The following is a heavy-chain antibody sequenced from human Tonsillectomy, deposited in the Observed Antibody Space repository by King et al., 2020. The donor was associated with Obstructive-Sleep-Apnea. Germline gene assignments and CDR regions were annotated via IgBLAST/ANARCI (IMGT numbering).Heavy chain of an antibody. CDR3: ARDLFYYNSGTSYEDTFDI. V-gene: IGHV1-18*01. J-gene: IGHJ3*02. CDR1: GYNFKTYG. Sequence: QLVQSVGEVKKPGASVRVSCKASGYNFKTYGLSWVRQAPGQGLEGMGWISGHNGDTNYAQRLRGRVVMTADTTTSTAYMELSSLTPDDTAVYYCARDLFYYNSGTSYEDTFDIWGQGTMVTVSS. CDR2: ISGHNGDT. D-gene: IGHD3-10*01.